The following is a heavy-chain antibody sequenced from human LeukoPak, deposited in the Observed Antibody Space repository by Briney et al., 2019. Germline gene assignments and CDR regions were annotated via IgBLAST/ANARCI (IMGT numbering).Heavy chain of an antibody. CDR3: ARAPSHGRYAFDI. CDR1: GGSISSSSYY. CDR2: IYYSGST. J-gene: IGHJ3*02. V-gene: IGHV4-39*07. D-gene: IGHD1-1*01. Sequence: SETLSLTCTVSGGSISSSSYYWGWIRQPPGKGLEWIGSIYYSGSTYYNPSLKSRVTISVDTSKNQFSLKLSSVTAADTAVYYCARAPSHGRYAFDIWGQGTMVTVSS.